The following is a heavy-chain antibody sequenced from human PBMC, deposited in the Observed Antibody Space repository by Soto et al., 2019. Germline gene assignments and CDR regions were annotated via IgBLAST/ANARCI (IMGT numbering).Heavy chain of an antibody. V-gene: IGHV5-10-1*01. CDR1: GYSFTSYW. D-gene: IGHD2-2*02. CDR3: ASTYMGYYYYGMDV. CDR2: IDPSDSYT. Sequence: LGESLKISCKGSGYSFTSYWISWVRQMPGKGLEWMGRIDPSDSYTNYSPSFQGHVTISADKSISTAYLQWSSLKASDTAMYYCASTYMGYYYYGMDVWGQGTTVTVS. J-gene: IGHJ6*02.